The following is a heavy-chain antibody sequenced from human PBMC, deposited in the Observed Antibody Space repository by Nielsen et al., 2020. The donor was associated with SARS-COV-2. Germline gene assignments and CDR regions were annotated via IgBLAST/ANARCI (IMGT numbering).Heavy chain of an antibody. Sequence: ASVKVSYKASGYTFTDYYIHWVRQAPGQGLEWMGRINPYSGGTNSAQKFQGTVTMTRDASISTVYMELTSDDTAVYYCARARATIFGLVMSYGMDVWGQGTTVAVSS. CDR2: INPYSGGT. CDR3: ARARATIFGLVMSYGMDV. J-gene: IGHJ6*02. D-gene: IGHD3/OR15-3a*01. CDR1: GYTFTDYY. V-gene: IGHV1-2*06.